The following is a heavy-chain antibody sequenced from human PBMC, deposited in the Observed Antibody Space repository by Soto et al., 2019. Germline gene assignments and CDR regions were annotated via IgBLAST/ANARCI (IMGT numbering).Heavy chain of an antibody. Sequence: SGPTCEPTQTLTLTCTFSGFSLSTRAVGVGWIRQPPGKALEWLALIYWNDDKRYSPSLKNRLTITKDTSKNHVVLTMTNMDPVDTATYYCAHRHELGSFDIWGQGTKVTVSS. V-gene: IGHV2-5*01. D-gene: IGHD1-26*01. CDR2: IYWNDDK. CDR1: GFSLSTRAVG. J-gene: IGHJ3*02. CDR3: AHRHELGSFDI.